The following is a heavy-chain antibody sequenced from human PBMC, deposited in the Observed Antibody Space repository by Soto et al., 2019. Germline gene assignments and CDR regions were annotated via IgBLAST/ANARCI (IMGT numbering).Heavy chain of an antibody. CDR1: GGSFSDYY. CDR2: ITHSGNT. CDR3: ARSGSVIVASPLRPALYNWFDP. V-gene: IGHV4-34*02. D-gene: IGHD3-22*01. J-gene: IGHJ5*02. Sequence: QVQLQQWGAGLVKPSETLSLTCGVYGGSFSDYYWSWIRQTPGKGLEWIGEITHSGNTNYNPSLKSRATLSVDTSKNHFSQKLSSVPAADTAVYYCARSGSVIVASPLRPALYNWFDPWGQGTLVTVSS.